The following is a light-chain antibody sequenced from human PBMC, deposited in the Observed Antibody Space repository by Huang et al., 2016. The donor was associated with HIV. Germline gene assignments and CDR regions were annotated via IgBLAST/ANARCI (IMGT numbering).Light chain of an antibody. Sequence: VMMSQSPSTLAASPGERVTLSCGASQSVNTNLAWYQQKPGQPPQRLIYAASTRATGVPARVAGSGSGTEFTLTIDSLQSDDFAVYYCQQYNKWPPEYTFGQGTRLEIK. CDR2: AAS. V-gene: IGKV3-15*01. CDR3: QQYNKWPPEYT. J-gene: IGKJ2*01. CDR1: QSVNTN.